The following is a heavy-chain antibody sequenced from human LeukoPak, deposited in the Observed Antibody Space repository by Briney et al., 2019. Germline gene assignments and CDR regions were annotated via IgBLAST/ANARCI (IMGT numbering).Heavy chain of an antibody. CDR2: FNPENGST. CDR1: GYSFVGYG. Sequence: ASVKVSCKASGYSFVGYGITWVRQAPGQGLEWMGWFNPENGSTNYAQKVQGRVTMTADTSTSTAYMELRSLRFDDTAVYYCARGFYYYDSSGSIDHWGQGTLVTVSS. V-gene: IGHV1-18*01. D-gene: IGHD3-22*01. CDR3: ARGFYYYDSSGSIDH. J-gene: IGHJ4*02.